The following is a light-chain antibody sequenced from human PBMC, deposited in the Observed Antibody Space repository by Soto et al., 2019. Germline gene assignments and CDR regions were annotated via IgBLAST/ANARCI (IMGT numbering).Light chain of an antibody. V-gene: IGKV1-27*01. CDR2: AAS. J-gene: IGKJ4*01. CDR1: QGITNY. CDR3: QQYYSFPLT. Sequence: DNQMTQSLPSISPSVAARLTLTCRASQGITNYLAWYQQKPGKVPKLLIYAASTLQSGVPSRFSGSGSGTDFTLTISCLQSEDFATYYCQQYYSFPLTFGGGTKVDIK.